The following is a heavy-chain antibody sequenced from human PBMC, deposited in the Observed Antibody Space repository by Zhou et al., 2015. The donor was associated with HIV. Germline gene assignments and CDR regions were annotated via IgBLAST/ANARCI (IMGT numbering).Heavy chain of an antibody. CDR2: IIPTFATT. D-gene: IGHD6-19*01. CDR1: GDTFSNYA. CDR3: ARGAVAGTRSWFDP. J-gene: IGHJ5*02. V-gene: IGHV1-69*12. Sequence: QVQLVQSGAEVKKPGSSVKVSCKASGDTFSNYAMSWVRQAPGQGLEWMGGIIPTFATTNYAQKFQGRVTITADESTSTAYMELSRLRYEDTAVYFCARGAVAGTRSWFDPWGQGTLVTVSS.